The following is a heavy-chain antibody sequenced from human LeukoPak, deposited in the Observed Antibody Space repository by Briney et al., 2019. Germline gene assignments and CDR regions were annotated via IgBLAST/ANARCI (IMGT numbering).Heavy chain of an antibody. V-gene: IGHV1-69*13. Sequence: SVKVSCKASGGTFSSYAISWVRQAPGQGLEWMGGIIPIFGTANYAQKFQGRVTITADESTSTAYMELSSLRSEDTAVYYCASLTYYYDSSGYYYSPYFDYWGQGTLVTVSS. J-gene: IGHJ4*02. CDR2: IIPIFGTA. D-gene: IGHD3-22*01. CDR3: ASLTYYYDSSGYYYSPYFDY. CDR1: GGTFSSYA.